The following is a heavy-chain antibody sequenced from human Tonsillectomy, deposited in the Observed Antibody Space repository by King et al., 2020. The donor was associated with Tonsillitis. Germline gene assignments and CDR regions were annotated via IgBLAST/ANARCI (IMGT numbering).Heavy chain of an antibody. J-gene: IGHJ6*02. CDR3: ALGNYGSGSYYTSGDYFYYGMDL. CDR1: GFTFSAYS. CDR2: ITTTGSTI. D-gene: IGHD3-10*01. V-gene: IGHV3-48*02. Sequence: VQLVESGGGLVQPGGSLRLSCAASGFTFSAYSMNWVRQAPGKGLEWVSSITTTGSTIDYADSVRGRLTISRDNARNSLYLQMNSLRDEDTAVHYCALGNYGSGSYYTSGDYFYYGMDLWGQGTTVAVSS.